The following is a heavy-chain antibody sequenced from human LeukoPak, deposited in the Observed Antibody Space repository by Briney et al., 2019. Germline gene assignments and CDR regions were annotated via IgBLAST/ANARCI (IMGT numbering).Heavy chain of an antibody. CDR1: GFTFSSYW. J-gene: IGHJ6*03. D-gene: IGHD2-15*01. CDR3: ARRAGYCSGGSCYFDYYYYYMDV. V-gene: IGHV3-7*01. CDR2: IKQDGSEK. Sequence: PGGSLRLSCAASGFTFSSYWMSWVRQARGKGREWVANIKQDGSEKYYVDSVKGRFTISRDNAKNSLYLQMNSMRAEDTAVYYCARRAGYCSGGSCYFDYYYYYMDVWGKGTTVTISS.